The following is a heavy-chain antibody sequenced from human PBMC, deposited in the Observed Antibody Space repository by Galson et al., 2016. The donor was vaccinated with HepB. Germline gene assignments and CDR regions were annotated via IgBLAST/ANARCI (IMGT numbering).Heavy chain of an antibody. CDR1: GFSFHEYG. D-gene: IGHD5-18*01. CDR2: INWNGGST. J-gene: IGHJ6*02. Sequence: SLRLSCAASGFSFHEYGMTWVRQAPGKGLEWVSGINWNGGSTSYADSVKGRFTISRDNAKNSLYLQMNSLRDEDTAFYYLARAVYSYGSGALDVWGQGTTVTVSS. CDR3: ARAVYSYGSGALDV. V-gene: IGHV3-20*04.